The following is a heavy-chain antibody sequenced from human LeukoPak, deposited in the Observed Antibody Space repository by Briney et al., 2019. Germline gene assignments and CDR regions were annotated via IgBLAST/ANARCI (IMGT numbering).Heavy chain of an antibody. CDR2: IKSNSGGT. V-gene: IGHV1-2*02. Sequence: EASVKVSCKASGYSFIGYYMHWVRQAPGQGLEWMGWIKSNSGGTHYAQKFQGRVTMTRDTSITTAYMELSRLTSDDTAVYCARDQGGTIDYWDQGTLVTVSS. D-gene: IGHD1-7*01. CDR1: GYSFIGYY. J-gene: IGHJ4*02. CDR3: ARDQGGTIDY.